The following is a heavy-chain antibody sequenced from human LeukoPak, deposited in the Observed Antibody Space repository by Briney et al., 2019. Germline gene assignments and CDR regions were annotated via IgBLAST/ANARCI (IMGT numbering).Heavy chain of an antibody. J-gene: IGHJ6*02. CDR2: IFSVGTT. CDR1: GVTVSGHY. V-gene: IGHV3-66*01. CDR3: AREKGRPYYYYGMDV. Sequence: GGSLRLSCAVSGVTVSGHYMSWVRQAPGKGLEWVSVIFSVGTTFYADSVKGRFTVSRDTSKNTVYLQMDSLRVEDTAVYYCAREKGRPYYYYGMDVWGQGTTVTVSS.